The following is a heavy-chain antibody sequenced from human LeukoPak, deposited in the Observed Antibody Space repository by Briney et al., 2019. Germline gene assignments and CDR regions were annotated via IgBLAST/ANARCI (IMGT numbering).Heavy chain of an antibody. CDR1: GYTLTDYY. J-gene: IGHJ3*02. V-gene: IGHV1-2*02. CDR2: ISPNSGGT. Sequence: ASVKVSCKASGYTLTDYYMHWVRQAPGQGLEWMGWISPNSGGTNYAQNFQGRVTMTRDTSVSTAYMELSSLRSDDTAMYYCATPIEPHDAFDIWGQGTMVTVSS. D-gene: IGHD1-14*01. CDR3: ATPIEPHDAFDI.